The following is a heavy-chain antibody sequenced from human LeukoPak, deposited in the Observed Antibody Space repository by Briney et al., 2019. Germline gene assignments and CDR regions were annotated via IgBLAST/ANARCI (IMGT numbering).Heavy chain of an antibody. J-gene: IGHJ4*02. CDR2: IKQDGSEK. D-gene: IGHD2-2*01. CDR3: TKSVVPAAYRYYFDY. V-gene: IGHV3-7*03. Sequence: PGGSLRLSCAASGFTFSSYWMSWVRQAPGKGLEWVANIKQDGSEKYYVDSVKGRFTISRDNSKNTLYLQMNSLRAEDTAIYYCTKSVVPAAYRYYFDYWGQGTLVTVSS. CDR1: GFTFSSYW.